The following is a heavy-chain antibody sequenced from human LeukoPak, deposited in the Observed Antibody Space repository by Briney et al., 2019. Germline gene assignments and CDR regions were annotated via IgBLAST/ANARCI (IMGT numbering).Heavy chain of an antibody. CDR2: MRHDGSDQ. Sequence: GGSLRLSCVASGFTFSSYGMHWIRQAPGKGLEWVAFMRHDGSDQYYADSVRGRFIISRDNSKNILYLQMNSLRPEDTAVYYCAKDPYCGGDCYSRWMDVWGKGTTV. J-gene: IGHJ6*03. D-gene: IGHD2-21*02. CDR3: AKDPYCGGDCYSRWMDV. CDR1: GFTFSSYG. V-gene: IGHV3-30*02.